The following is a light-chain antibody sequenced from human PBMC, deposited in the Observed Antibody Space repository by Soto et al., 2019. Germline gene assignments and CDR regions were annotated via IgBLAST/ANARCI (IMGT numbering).Light chain of an antibody. Sequence: QLVLTQSPSASASLGASVKLTCTLSSGHRSYAIAWHQQQPEKGPRYLMKLNSDGSHRKGDGIPDRFSGSSSGAERYLTISILQSEDEADYYCQTWGTGIVVFGGGTKLTVL. CDR3: QTWGTGIVV. V-gene: IGLV4-69*01. J-gene: IGLJ2*01. CDR1: SGHRSYA. CDR2: LNSDGSH.